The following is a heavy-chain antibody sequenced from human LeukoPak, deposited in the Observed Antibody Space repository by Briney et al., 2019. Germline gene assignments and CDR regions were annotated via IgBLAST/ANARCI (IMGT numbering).Heavy chain of an antibody. D-gene: IGHD4-11*01. CDR2: IYYSGST. CDR3: TRYSTYTVSARKDYYYYMDV. CDR1: GGSISSYY. Sequence: PSETLSLTCTVSGGSISSYYWSWIRQPPGKGLECIGYIYYSGSTNYNPALKSRVIISVDTSKNQFSLKLNSVTAADTAVYYCTRYSTYTVSARKDYYYYMDVWGKGTTVTVSS. V-gene: IGHV4-59*01. J-gene: IGHJ6*03.